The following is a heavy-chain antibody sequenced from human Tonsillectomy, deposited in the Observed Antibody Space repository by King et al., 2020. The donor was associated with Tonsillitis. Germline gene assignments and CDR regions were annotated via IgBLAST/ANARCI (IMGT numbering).Heavy chain of an antibody. V-gene: IGHV3-7*01. J-gene: IGHJ4*02. CDR3: ARRSCTATACFGGSWNSFDT. Sequence: VQLVESGGGLVQPGGSLRLSCAASGLSFSGYWMTWVRQAPGKGLEWVANINADGSEENYVDSVRGRFTISRDNAKNSLYLEMNSLRGDDTAVYFCARRSCTATACFGGSWNSFDTWGQGTVVTVSS. CDR2: INADGSEE. CDR1: GLSFSGYW. D-gene: IGHD3-16*01.